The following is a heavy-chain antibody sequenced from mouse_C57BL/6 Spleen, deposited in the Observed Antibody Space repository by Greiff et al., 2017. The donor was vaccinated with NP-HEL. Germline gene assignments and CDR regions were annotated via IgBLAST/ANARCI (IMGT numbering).Heavy chain of an antibody. V-gene: IGHV1-69*01. CDR2: IDPSDSYT. CDR1: GYTFTSYW. D-gene: IGHD1-1*01. Sequence: QVQLQQPGAELVMPGASVKLSCKASGYTFTSYWMHWVKQRPGQGLEWIGEIDPSDSYTNYNQKFKGKSTLTVDKSSSTAYMQLSSLTSEDSAVYYCALITTVVATRSMDYWGQGTSVTVSS. J-gene: IGHJ4*01. CDR3: ALITTVVATRSMDY.